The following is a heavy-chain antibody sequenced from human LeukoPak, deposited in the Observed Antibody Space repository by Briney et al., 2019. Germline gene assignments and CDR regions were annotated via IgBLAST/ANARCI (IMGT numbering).Heavy chain of an antibody. D-gene: IGHD2-15*01. CDR3: ARDGSPVAGFDY. V-gene: IGHV4-61*02. J-gene: IGHJ4*02. CDR1: GGSIGSGSYY. Sequence: SQTLSLTCTVSGGSIGSGSYYWSWIRQPAGKGLEWIGRIYTSGSTNYNPSLKSRVTISVDTSKNQFSLKLGSVTAADTAVYYCARDGSPVAGFDYWGQGTLVTVSS. CDR2: IYTSGST.